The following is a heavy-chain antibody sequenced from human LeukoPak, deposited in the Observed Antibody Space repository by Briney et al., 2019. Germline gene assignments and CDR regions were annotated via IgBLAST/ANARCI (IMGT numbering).Heavy chain of an antibody. CDR1: GFTVSSNY. V-gene: IGHV3-53*01. CDR3: ARVRFPYYFDY. Sequence: PGGPLRLSCAASGFTVSSNYMSWVRQAPGKGLEWVSVIYSGGSTYYADSVKGRFTISRDNSKNTLYLQMNSLRAEDTAVYYCARVRFPYYFDYWGQGTLVTVSS. J-gene: IGHJ4*02. CDR2: IYSGGST. D-gene: IGHD3-10*01.